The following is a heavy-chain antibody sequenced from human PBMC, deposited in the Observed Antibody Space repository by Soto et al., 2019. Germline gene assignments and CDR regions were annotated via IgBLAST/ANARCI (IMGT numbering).Heavy chain of an antibody. V-gene: IGHV4-4*02. CDR1: GGSISSSNW. D-gene: IGHD3-10*01. CDR3: ARGLWERVRGVIGMDV. CDR2: INHSGST. Sequence: SETLSLTCAVSGGSISSSNWWSWVRQPPGKGLEWIGEINHSGSTNYNPSLKSRVTISVDTSKNQFSLKLSSVTAADTAVYYCARGLWERVRGVIGMDVWGQGTTVTV. J-gene: IGHJ6*02.